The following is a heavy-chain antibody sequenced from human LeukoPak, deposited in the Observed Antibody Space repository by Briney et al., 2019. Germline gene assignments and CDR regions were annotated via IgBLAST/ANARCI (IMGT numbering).Heavy chain of an antibody. CDR1: GDSISSYY. J-gene: IGHJ4*02. Sequence: SETLSLTCTVSGDSISSYYGTWIRQRPGKGLEWIGEINHFGTSNSNPSLRSRVELSVDTSKRQFSLILTSVTAADTGIYYCARAGNVLVVTQKKKKPFDYWGQGTVVTVSS. V-gene: IGHV4-34*01. D-gene: IGHD3-22*01. CDR2: INHFGTS. CDR3: ARAGNVLVVTQKKKKPFDY.